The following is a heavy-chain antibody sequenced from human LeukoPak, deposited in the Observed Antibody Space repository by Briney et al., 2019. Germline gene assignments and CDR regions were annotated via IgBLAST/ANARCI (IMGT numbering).Heavy chain of an antibody. D-gene: IGHD3-22*01. J-gene: IGHJ4*02. CDR3: VRQGTNSGYYLLDY. V-gene: IGHV4-34*01. CDR2: VAHKGPTVYSPTLNR. CDR1: GAALSEYY. Sequence: PSETLSLTCAVYGAALSEYYWSWIRQSPGKGLEWIGEVAHKGPTVYSPTLNRKYNPSFKSRVTMSVDPSKNQFSLKLTSVTVADTATYFCVRQGTNSGYYLLDYWGQGHLVIVSS.